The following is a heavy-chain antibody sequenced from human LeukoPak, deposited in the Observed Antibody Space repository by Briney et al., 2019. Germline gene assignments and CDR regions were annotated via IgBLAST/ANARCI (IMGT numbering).Heavy chain of an antibody. D-gene: IGHD6-13*01. V-gene: IGHV3-9*01. CDR1: GFTFDDYA. CDR2: ISWNSGSI. CDR3: AKDIKYSSSWYYSYFDY. Sequence: GRSLRLSCAASGFTFDDYAMHWVRQAPGKGLEWGSGISWNSGSIGYADSVKGRFTISRDNAKNSLYLQMNSLRAEDTALYYCAKDIKYSSSWYYSYFDYWGQGTLVTVSS. J-gene: IGHJ4*02.